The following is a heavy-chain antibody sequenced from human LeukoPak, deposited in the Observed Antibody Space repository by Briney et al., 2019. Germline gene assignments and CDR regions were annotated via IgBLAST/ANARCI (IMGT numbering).Heavy chain of an antibody. D-gene: IGHD3-22*01. CDR1: GLGCSSFS. Sequence: GGSLRLSCAASGLGCSSFSFNWIRQAPGKGLEWVSSITPTTSYIYYADSVRGRFTISRENAKNSLYLQMNSLRAEDTAVYYCARLRRTSDSSGYYYYYDYWGQGTLVTVSS. J-gene: IGHJ4*02. V-gene: IGHV3-21*01. CDR3: ARLRRTSDSSGYYYYYDY. CDR2: ITPTTSYI.